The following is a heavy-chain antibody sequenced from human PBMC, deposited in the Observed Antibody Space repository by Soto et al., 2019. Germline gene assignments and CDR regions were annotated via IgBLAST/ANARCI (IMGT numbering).Heavy chain of an antibody. CDR1: GDSVSSNSAA. D-gene: IGHD6-6*01. CDR2: TYYRSKWYN. Sequence: SQTLSLTCAISGDSVSSNSAAWNWIRQSPSRGLEWLGRTYYRSKWYNDYAVSVKSRITINPDTSKNQFSLQLNSVTPEDTAVYYCARVLARSWYSSSYYFDYWGQGTLVTVSS. J-gene: IGHJ4*02. CDR3: ARVLARSWYSSSYYFDY. V-gene: IGHV6-1*01.